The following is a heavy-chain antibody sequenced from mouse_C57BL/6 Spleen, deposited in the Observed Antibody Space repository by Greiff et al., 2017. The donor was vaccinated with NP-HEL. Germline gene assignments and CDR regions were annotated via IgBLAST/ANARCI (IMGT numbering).Heavy chain of an antibody. D-gene: IGHD1-1*01. J-gene: IGHJ4*01. CDR1: GFTFSDYG. Sequence: EVKVVESGGGLVKPGGSLKLSCAASGFTFSDYGMHWVRQAPEKGLEWVAYISSGSSTIYYADTVKGRFTISRDNAKNTLFLQMTSLRSEDTAMYYCAREGYYGSRTYYYAMDYWGQGTSVTVSS. V-gene: IGHV5-17*01. CDR2: ISSGSSTI. CDR3: AREGYYGSRTYYYAMDY.